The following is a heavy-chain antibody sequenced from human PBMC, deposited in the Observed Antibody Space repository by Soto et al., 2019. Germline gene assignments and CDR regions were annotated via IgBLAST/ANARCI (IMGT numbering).Heavy chain of an antibody. J-gene: IGHJ4*02. CDR2: TYYCGST. CDR3: ARSSRDGHNNRVFDY. Sequence: SETLSLTCTVSGGSISSYYWSWIQQPPGKGLEWTGYTYYCGSTNYNPSLKSRVTISVDTSKNQFSLKLSSVTAADTAVYYCARSSRDGHNNRVFDYWGQGTLVTLSS. CDR1: GGSISSYY. V-gene: IGHV4-59*01. D-gene: IGHD2-2*01.